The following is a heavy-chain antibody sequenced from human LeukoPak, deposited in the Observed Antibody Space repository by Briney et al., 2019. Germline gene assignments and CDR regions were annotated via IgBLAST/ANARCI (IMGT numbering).Heavy chain of an antibody. Sequence: SETLSLTCAVYGGSFSGYYWSWIRQPPGKGLGWIGSIYYSGSTYYNPSLKSRVTISVDTSKNQFSLKLSSVTAADTAVYYCAREEWNYSDTSGYSGGYFDHWGLGSQVTVSS. CDR2: IYYSGST. CDR3: AREEWNYSDTSGYSGGYFDH. CDR1: GGSFSGYY. J-gene: IGHJ4*02. V-gene: IGHV4-34*01. D-gene: IGHD3-22*01.